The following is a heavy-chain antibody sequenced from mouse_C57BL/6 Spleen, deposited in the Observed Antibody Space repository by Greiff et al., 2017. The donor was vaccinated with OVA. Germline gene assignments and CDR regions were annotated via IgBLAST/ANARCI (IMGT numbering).Heavy chain of an antibody. CDR1: GYTFTSYW. J-gene: IGHJ1*03. V-gene: IGHV1-7*01. CDR3: ARSCHSNPWYFDV. Sequence: VNVVESGAELAKPGASVKLSCKASGYTFTSYWMHWVKQRPGQGLEWIGYINPSSGYTKYNQKFKDKATLTADKSSSTAYMQLSSLTYEDSAVYYCARSCHSNPWYFDVWGTGTTVTVSS. D-gene: IGHD2-5*01. CDR2: INPSSGYT.